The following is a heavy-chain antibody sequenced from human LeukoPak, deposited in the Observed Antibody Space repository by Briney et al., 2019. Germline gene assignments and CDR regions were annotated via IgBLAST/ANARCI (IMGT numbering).Heavy chain of an antibody. CDR2: IYHSGST. D-gene: IGHD3-22*01. Sequence: SETLSLTCTVSGYSISSGYYWGWIRQPPGKGLEWIGSIYHSGSTYYNPSLKSRVTISVDTSKNQFSLKLSSVTAADTAVYYCARGWETDYYDSGRVRSGFDYWGQGTLVTVSS. J-gene: IGHJ4*02. V-gene: IGHV4-38-2*02. CDR3: ARGWETDYYDSGRVRSGFDY. CDR1: GYSISSGYY.